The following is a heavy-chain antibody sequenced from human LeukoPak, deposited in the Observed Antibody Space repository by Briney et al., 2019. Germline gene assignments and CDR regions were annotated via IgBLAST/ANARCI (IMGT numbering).Heavy chain of an antibody. J-gene: IGHJ4*02. CDR2: ISYDGSSK. Sequence: PGGSLRLSCAASGFTFSTYAVHWVRQAPGKGLEWVAVISYDGSSKYYADSVKGRFAISRDNSKNTLYLQMNSLRAEDTAVYYCARGAHKRDDYGGFFDYWGQGTLVTVSS. D-gene: IGHD4-23*01. CDR1: GFTFSTYA. CDR3: ARGAHKRDDYGGFFDY. V-gene: IGHV3-30*09.